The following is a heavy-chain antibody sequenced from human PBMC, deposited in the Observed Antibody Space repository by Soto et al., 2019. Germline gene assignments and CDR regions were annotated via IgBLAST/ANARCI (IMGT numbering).Heavy chain of an antibody. CDR3: ARIVRGSNIDYYHYIDV. CDR2: IVSFAGVP. CDR1: GDKFSSYT. J-gene: IGHJ6*03. Sequence: SVKVSCKASGDKFSSYTISWVRQAPGQGLEWVGRIVSFAGVPIYAQIFQGRVTITADTSTSTAYMELTSLTSEDTAVYYCARIVRGSNIDYYHYIDVWGKGTTVTVSS. V-gene: IGHV1-69*02. D-gene: IGHD3-10*02.